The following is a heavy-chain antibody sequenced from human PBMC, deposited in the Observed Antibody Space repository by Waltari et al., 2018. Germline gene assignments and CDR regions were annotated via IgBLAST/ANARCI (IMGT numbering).Heavy chain of an antibody. Sequence: QVQLQESGPSLLKPSDTLSLICTVSGGSISGFYWSWVRQPPGKGLDWIGYIYYTGSTNFNPSLKSRGTMSVDTSKNQFSLKLSSVTAADTAFYYCARGGGGDWEWFDPWGQGTLVTVSS. CDR2: IYYTGST. CDR1: GGSISGFY. D-gene: IGHD2-21*02. CDR3: ARGGGGDWEWFDP. J-gene: IGHJ5*02. V-gene: IGHV4-59*07.